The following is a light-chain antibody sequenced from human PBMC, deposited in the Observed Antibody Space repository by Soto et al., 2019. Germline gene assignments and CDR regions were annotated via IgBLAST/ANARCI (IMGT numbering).Light chain of an antibody. CDR1: QGISSY. CDR3: QHYNSYSEA. CDR2: SAS. J-gene: IGKJ1*01. Sequence: DIQLTQSPSSLSASVGDRVTITCRVSQGISSYLNWYRQKPGKVPKLLIYSASNLQSGVPSRFSGSGSGTEFTLTISSLQPDDFATYYCQHYNSYSEAFGQGTKVELK. V-gene: IGKV1-27*01.